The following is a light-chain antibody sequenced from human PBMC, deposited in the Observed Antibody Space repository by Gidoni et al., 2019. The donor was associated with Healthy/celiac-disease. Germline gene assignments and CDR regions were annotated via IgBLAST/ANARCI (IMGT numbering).Light chain of an antibody. Sequence: ELVMTQSPATLSVSPGERATLSCRASQSVSSNLAWYQQEPGQAPRLLIYGASTRATGIPARFSGSGSGTEFPLTISRLQSEDFAVYYCQQYNNWPRTFGQGTKVEIK. CDR1: QSVSSN. CDR2: GAS. CDR3: QQYNNWPRT. V-gene: IGKV3-15*01. J-gene: IGKJ1*01.